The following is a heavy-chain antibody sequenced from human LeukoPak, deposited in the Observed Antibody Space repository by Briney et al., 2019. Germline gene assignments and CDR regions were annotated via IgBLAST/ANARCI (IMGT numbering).Heavy chain of an antibody. D-gene: IGHD6-6*01. CDR1: GGSISSGGYY. CDR2: IYYSGST. V-gene: IGHV4-31*03. Sequence: SETLSLTCTVSGGSISSGGYYWSWIRQHPGQGLEWVGYIYYSGSTYYNPSLKSRVTISVDTSKNQFSLKLSSVTAADTAVYFCARDLRVAARPRAFDIWGQGTMVTVSS. J-gene: IGHJ3*02. CDR3: ARDLRVAARPRAFDI.